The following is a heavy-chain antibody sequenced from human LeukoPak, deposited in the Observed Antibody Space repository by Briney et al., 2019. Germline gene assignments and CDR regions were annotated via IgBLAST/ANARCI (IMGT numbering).Heavy chain of an antibody. CDR1: GYTFTSYG. D-gene: IGHD6-13*01. CDR3: ARDRRPYSSSPGC. V-gene: IGHV1-2*06. Sequence: ASVKVACKASGYTFTSYGSSWVRQAPVQGLEWMGRINPNSGGTNYAQKFQGRVTMTRDTSISTAYMELSRLRSGDTAVYYCARDRRPYSSSPGCWGQGTMVTVSS. CDR2: INPNSGGT. J-gene: IGHJ3*01.